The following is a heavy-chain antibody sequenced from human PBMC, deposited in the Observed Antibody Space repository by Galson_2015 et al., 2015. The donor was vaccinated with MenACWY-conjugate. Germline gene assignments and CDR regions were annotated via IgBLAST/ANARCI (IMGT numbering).Heavy chain of an antibody. D-gene: IGHD1-7*01. J-gene: IGHJ5*02. Sequence: QSGAEVKKPGESLKISCKGSGYSFTSYWIGWVRQMPGKGLEWMGIIYPGDSDTRYSPSFQGQVTISADKSISTAYLQWSSLKASDTAMYYCARPPRRGNWNYEYWFDPWGQGTLVTVSS. CDR2: IYPGDSDT. CDR1: GYSFTSYW. V-gene: IGHV5-51*01. CDR3: ARPPRRGNWNYEYWFDP.